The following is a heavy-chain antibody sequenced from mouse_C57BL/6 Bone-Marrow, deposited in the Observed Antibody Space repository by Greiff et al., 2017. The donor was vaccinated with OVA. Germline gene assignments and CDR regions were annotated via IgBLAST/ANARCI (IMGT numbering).Heavy chain of an antibody. CDR2: INPGSGGT. Sequence: VQGVESGAELVRPGTSVKVSCKASGYAFTTYLIEWVKQRPGQGLEWIGVINPGSGGTNYNEKFKGKATLTADKSSSTAYMQLSSLTSEDSAVYFCARSSYYGNSWGFAYWGQGTLVTVSA. D-gene: IGHD2-1*01. J-gene: IGHJ3*01. V-gene: IGHV1-54*01. CDR1: GYAFTTYL. CDR3: ARSSYYGNSWGFAY.